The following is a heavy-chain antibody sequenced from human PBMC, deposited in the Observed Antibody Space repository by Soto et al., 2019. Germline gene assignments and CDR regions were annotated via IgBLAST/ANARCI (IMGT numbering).Heavy chain of an antibody. J-gene: IGHJ4*02. CDR2: FDPEDGET. Sequence: ASVKVSCKVSGYTLTELSMHWVRQAPGKGLEWMGGFDPEDGETIYAQKFQGRVTMTEDTSTDTAYMELSSLRSEDTAVYYCATDLRYYSGGSCYYFDYWGQGTLVTVSS. CDR3: ATDLRYYSGGSCYYFDY. D-gene: IGHD2-15*01. CDR1: GYTLTELS. V-gene: IGHV1-24*01.